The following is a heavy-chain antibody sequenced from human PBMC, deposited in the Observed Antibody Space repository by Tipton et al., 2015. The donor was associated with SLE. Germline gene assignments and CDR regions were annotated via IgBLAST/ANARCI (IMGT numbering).Heavy chain of an antibody. CDR2: VFRGGST. Sequence: TLSLTCSVYGDSLSGQYWSWIRQPPGKGLEWIGEVFRGGSTNYSPSLESRVTITVDMSKNQFSLRLISVTAADTAVYYCARGSPFMEWERNWFDPWGQGTLVTVSS. V-gene: IGHV4-34*01. D-gene: IGHD3-3*01. J-gene: IGHJ5*02. CDR3: ARGSPFMEWERNWFDP. CDR1: GDSLSGQY.